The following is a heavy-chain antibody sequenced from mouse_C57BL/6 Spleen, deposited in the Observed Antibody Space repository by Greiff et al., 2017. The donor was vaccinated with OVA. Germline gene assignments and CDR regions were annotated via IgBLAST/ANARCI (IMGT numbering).Heavy chain of an antibody. D-gene: IGHD1-1*01. CDR3: ARETTVVARYFDV. J-gene: IGHJ1*03. CDR2: INYDGSST. CDR1: GFTFSDYY. V-gene: IGHV5-16*01. Sequence: EVQLVESEGGLVQPGSSMKLSCTASGFTFSDYYMAWVRQVPEKGLEWVANINYDGSSTYYLDSLKSRFIISRDNAKNILYLQMSSLKSEDTATYYCARETTVVARYFDVWGTGTTVTVSS.